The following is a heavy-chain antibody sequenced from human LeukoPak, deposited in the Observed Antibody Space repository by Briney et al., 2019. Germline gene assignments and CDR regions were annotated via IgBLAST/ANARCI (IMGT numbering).Heavy chain of an antibody. CDR3: ARDRRGGQVWSWGSPRYYYIMDV. Sequence: SETLPLTCIVSGSSISSYYWNWIRQSAGKGLEWIGRFYSSVSTDYNPSLKRQVTISTDTSKNQFSMKLSSVTAADTARYYCARDRRGGQVWSWGSPRYYYIMDVWGQGTTVTVSS. V-gene: IGHV4-4*07. D-gene: IGHD3-16*01. CDR1: GSSISSYY. CDR2: FYSSVST. J-gene: IGHJ6*02.